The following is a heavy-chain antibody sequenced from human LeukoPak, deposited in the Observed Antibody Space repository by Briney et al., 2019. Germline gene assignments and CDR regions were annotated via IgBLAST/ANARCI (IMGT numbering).Heavy chain of an antibody. Sequence: SETLSLTCTVSGGSISSYYWSWIRQPPGKGLEWIGYIYYSGSTNYNPSLKSRVTISVDTSKNQFSLKLSSVTAADTAVYYCASGQYYDIPWVDTATSFDYWGQGTLVTVSS. V-gene: IGHV4-59*08. CDR3: ASGQYYDIPWVDTATSFDY. D-gene: IGHD5-18*01. J-gene: IGHJ4*02. CDR2: IYYSGST. CDR1: GGSISSYY.